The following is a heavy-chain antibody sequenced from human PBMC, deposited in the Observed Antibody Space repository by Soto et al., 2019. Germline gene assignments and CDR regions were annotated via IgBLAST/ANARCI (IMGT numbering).Heavy chain of an antibody. Sequence: QVLLQQWGAGRLKPSETLSLTCAVYGGAFIDYSWGWTRQSPGTGLEWIGEINHSGSANYNPSLKRRVTMSVDTSKNQFSLKLYSGTAADAAVYYCARVSDYWSQGTLVTVSS. V-gene: IGHV4-34*01. CDR1: GGAFIDYS. CDR2: INHSGSA. CDR3: ARVSDY. J-gene: IGHJ4*02.